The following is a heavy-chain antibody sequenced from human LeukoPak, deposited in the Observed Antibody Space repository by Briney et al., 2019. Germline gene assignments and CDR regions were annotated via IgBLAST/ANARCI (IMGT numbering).Heavy chain of an antibody. CDR3: ARSSTKTYYYDSSGYYN. Sequence: PSQTLSLTCAVEGGSVSGYYWSWVRQPPGKGREWGGEINHSGSTNYTPSLKSRVTISVATSKNQFSLTLSSVTAADTAVYYCARSSTKTYYYDSSGYYNWGQGTLVTVSS. CDR2: INHSGST. CDR1: GGSVSGYY. J-gene: IGHJ4*02. V-gene: IGHV4-34*01. D-gene: IGHD3-22*01.